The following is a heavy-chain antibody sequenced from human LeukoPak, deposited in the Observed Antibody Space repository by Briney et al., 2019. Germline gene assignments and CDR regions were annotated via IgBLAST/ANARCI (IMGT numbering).Heavy chain of an antibody. D-gene: IGHD2-15*01. CDR3: AKDYCSGGSCYSGLDY. V-gene: IGHV3-23*01. CDR1: GFTFSSYA. Sequence: GGSLRLSCAASGFTFSSYAMSWVRQAPGKGLEWVSTISGSGGSTYYADSVKGRFTISRDNFKNTLYLQMNGLRAEDTALYSCAKDYCSGGSCYSGLDYWGQGTLVTVSS. J-gene: IGHJ4*02. CDR2: ISGSGGST.